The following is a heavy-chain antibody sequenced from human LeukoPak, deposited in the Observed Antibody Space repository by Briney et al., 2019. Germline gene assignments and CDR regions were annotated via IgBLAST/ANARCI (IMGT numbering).Heavy chain of an antibody. CDR2: ISSSSSTI. Sequence: GSLRLSCAASGFTFSSYSMNWVRQAPGKGLEWVSYISSSSSTIYYADSAKGRFTISRDNAKNSLYLQMNSLRAEDTAVYYCARDTYYYDSSGYYGFDYWGQGTLVTVSS. V-gene: IGHV3-48*04. D-gene: IGHD3-22*01. CDR1: GFTFSSYS. CDR3: ARDTYYYDSSGYYGFDY. J-gene: IGHJ4*02.